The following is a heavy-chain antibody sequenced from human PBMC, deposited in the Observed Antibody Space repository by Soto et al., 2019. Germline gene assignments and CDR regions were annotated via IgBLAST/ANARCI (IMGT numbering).Heavy chain of an antibody. CDR1: GFTFDDYA. CDR3: AKDSARYFDWLGRFDP. J-gene: IGHJ5*02. CDR2: ISWNSGSI. V-gene: IGHV3-9*01. Sequence: EVQLVESGGGLVQPGRSLRLSCAASGFTFDDYAMHWVRQAPGKGLEWVSGISWNSGSIGYADSLKGRFNISRDNAKNSLYLQMNSLRAEDTALYYCAKDSARYFDWLGRFDPWGQGTLVTVSS. D-gene: IGHD3-9*01.